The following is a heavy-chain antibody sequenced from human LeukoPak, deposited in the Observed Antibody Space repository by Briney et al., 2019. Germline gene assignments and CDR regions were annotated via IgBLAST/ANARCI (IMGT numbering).Heavy chain of an antibody. CDR2: MNPNSGDT. J-gene: IGHJ6*03. CDR3: ARGGAMDV. V-gene: IGHV1-8*03. CDR1: GYTFSSYD. D-gene: IGHD3-10*01. Sequence: ASVKVPCKASGYTFSSYDINWVRQATGQGLEHMGWMNPNSGDTGYAQKSQGRVSITRNTSISTAYMELSSLRSEDTAVYYCARGGAMDVWGKGTTVTVSS.